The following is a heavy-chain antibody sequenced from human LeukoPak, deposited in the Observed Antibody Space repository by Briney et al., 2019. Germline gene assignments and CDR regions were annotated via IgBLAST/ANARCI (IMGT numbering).Heavy chain of an antibody. D-gene: IGHD2-2*01. CDR3: ASRLDPAAAFAY. V-gene: IGHV3-53*01. Sequence: GGSLTLSCAVSGFTVSSNYMSWVRQAPGKGLEWVAGIYRGGSTNYAHSVKGRFTISRDNSKNTLYLQMTSLRAEDTAVYYCASRLDPAAAFAYWVQGTLVTVSS. CDR2: IYRGGST. CDR1: GFTVSSNY. J-gene: IGHJ4*02.